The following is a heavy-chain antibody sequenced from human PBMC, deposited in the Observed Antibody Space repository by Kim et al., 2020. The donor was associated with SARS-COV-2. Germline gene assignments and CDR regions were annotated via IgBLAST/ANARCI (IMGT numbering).Heavy chain of an antibody. D-gene: IGHD3-10*01. J-gene: IGHJ6*02. CDR2: TYYRSKWYN. V-gene: IGHV6-1*01. CDR1: GDSVSSNSAA. CDR3: AREGLLWFGGSVYYYYYGMDV. Sequence: SQTLSLTCAISGDSVSSNSAAWHWLRQSPSRGLEWLGRTYYRSKWYNDYAVSVKSRITINPDTSKNQFSLQLNSVTPEDTAVYYCAREGLLWFGGSVYYYYYGMDVWGQGTTVTVSS.